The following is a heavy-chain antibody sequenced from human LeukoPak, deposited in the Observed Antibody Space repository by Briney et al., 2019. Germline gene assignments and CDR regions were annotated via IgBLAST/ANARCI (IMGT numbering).Heavy chain of an antibody. CDR2: ISSNGGST. J-gene: IGHJ6*04. V-gene: IGHV3-64D*06. D-gene: IGHD2-2*01. CDR1: GFTFSSYA. Sequence: PGGSLRLSCSASGFTFSSYAMHWVRQAPGKGLEYVSAISSNGGSTYYADSVKGRFTISRDNSKNTLYLQMSSLRAEDTAVYYCVKGVEYQLLLGSYYYYYGMDVWGKGTTVTVSS. CDR3: VKGVEYQLLLGSYYYYYGMDV.